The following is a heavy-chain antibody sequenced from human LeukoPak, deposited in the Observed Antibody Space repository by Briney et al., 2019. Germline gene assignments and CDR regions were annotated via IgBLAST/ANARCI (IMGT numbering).Heavy chain of an antibody. Sequence: GGSLRLSCAASGFTFSSYAMSWVRQAPGKGLEWVSAISGSGGSTYYADSVKGRFTISRDNAKNALYVHMNSLRAEDTAVYYCAKGSSYGFDYWGQGTLVTVSS. CDR3: AKGSSYGFDY. J-gene: IGHJ4*02. CDR2: ISGSGGST. V-gene: IGHV3-23*01. D-gene: IGHD5-18*01. CDR1: GFTFSSYA.